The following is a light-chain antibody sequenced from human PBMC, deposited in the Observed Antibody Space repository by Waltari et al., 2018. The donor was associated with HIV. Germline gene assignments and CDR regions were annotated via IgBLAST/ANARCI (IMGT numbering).Light chain of an antibody. J-gene: IGLJ3*02. Sequence: QSALTQPASVSGSPGQSITISCTGTSSDVGGFHYVSWYQHHPGKAPKLMIYGVSNRPSGVSNRFSGSKSGNTASLTISGLQAEDEADYYCSSYTTSSTLGMFGGGTKLTVL. CDR1: SSDVGGFHY. V-gene: IGLV2-14*01. CDR2: GVS. CDR3: SSYTTSSTLGM.